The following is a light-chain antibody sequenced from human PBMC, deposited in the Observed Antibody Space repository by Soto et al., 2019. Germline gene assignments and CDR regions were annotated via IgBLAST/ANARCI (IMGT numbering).Light chain of an antibody. J-gene: IGKJ1*01. CDR1: QSISNW. CDR2: DAS. V-gene: IGKV1-5*01. Sequence: DIQMTQSPSTVPASVGDRVTMACRASQSISNWLAWYQQKPGKAPKLLIYDASSLESGVPSRFSGSGSGTEFTLTITSLQPDDFATYYCQQYNSYPWTFGQGTKVDIK. CDR3: QQYNSYPWT.